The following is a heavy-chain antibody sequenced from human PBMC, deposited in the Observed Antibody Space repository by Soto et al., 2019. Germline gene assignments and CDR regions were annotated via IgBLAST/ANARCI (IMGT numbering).Heavy chain of an antibody. CDR3: ARDMGFGLSDY. D-gene: IGHD3-10*01. V-gene: IGHV1-3*01. Sequence: ASVKVSCKASGYTFTTYATHWVRQAPGQRLEWMGWINAGNGNTKYSQKFQGRVTITRDTSASTVYMELSSLRSEDTAVYYCARDMGFGLSDYWGQGTLVTVSS. CDR1: GYTFTTYA. J-gene: IGHJ4*02. CDR2: INAGNGNT.